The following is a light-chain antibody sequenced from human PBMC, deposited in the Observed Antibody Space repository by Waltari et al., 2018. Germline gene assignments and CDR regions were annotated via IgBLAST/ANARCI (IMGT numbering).Light chain of an antibody. CDR3: QQSYSTPRT. J-gene: IGKJ2*01. CDR2: AAS. CDR1: QSISTY. V-gene: IGKV1-39*01. Sequence: DIQLTQSPSPLSTSVGDRVTITCRASQSISTYLNWYQQKPGKAPKLLIYAASSLQSGVPSRFSGSGSGTDFTLTISSLQPEDFVTYYCQQSYSTPRTFGQGTRLEIK.